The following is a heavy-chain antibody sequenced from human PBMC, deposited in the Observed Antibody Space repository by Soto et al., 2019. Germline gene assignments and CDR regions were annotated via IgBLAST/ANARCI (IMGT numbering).Heavy chain of an antibody. D-gene: IGHD3-22*01. Sequence: EVHLVESGGGLVQPGGSLRLSCAASGFTFSSNSMNWVRQAPGKGLEWVSCISTTGTNIYYADSVKGRFTISRDNGKNSLYLQMNSLRAEDTAVYYCARLPYYSDQWGLGTLVTVSS. J-gene: IGHJ5*02. CDR1: GFTFSSNS. CDR3: ARLPYYSDQ. V-gene: IGHV3-48*01. CDR2: ISTTGTNI.